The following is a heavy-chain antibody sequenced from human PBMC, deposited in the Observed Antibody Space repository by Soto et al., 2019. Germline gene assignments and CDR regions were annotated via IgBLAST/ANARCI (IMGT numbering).Heavy chain of an antibody. CDR3: ARSPRSSPYFDY. CDR1: GHTFSNFW. V-gene: IGHV5-51*01. CDR2: IYPGDSET. J-gene: IGHJ4*02. D-gene: IGHD6-13*01. Sequence: GESLKISCQCSGHTFSNFWIAWVRQLPGKGLEYMGIIYPGDSETRYSPSFHGKVTISADRSIGTAYLQWSSLEASDSAFYFCARSPRSSPYFDYWGQGALVTVSS.